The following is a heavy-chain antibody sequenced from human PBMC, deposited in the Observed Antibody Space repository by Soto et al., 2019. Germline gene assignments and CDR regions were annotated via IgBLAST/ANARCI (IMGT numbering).Heavy chain of an antibody. CDR1: GYSFSSYA. V-gene: IGHV1-3*01. CDR3: ARGRCSGTTCYADLDY. Sequence: GASVKVSCKASGYSFSSYAMHWVRQAPGQRLEWMGWINDGNGNIKYSKKFQGRVTITRDTSASIVYMEMSSLRSEDTAVYYCARGRCSGTTCYADLDYWGQGTLVTVSS. CDR2: INDGNGNI. D-gene: IGHD2-2*01. J-gene: IGHJ4*02.